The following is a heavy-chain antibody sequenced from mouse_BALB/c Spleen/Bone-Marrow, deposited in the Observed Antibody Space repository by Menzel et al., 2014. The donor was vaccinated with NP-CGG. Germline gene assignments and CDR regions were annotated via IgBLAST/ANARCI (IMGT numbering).Heavy chain of an antibody. CDR3: ARHQRYYAMDY. J-gene: IGHJ4*01. CDR1: GFTFSSYG. CDR2: ISSGGSNT. V-gene: IGHV5-6*01. Sequence: EVQVVESGGDLVKPGGSLKLPCAASGFTFSSYGMSWGRQTPDKSLEWVATISSGGSNTYYPDGVKGRFTISRDNAKNTLYLQMSSLKSEDTAMYYCARHQRYYAMDYWGQGTSVTVSS.